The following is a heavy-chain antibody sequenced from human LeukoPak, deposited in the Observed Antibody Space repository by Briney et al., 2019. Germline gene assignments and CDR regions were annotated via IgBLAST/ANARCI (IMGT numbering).Heavy chain of an antibody. CDR1: GFTFSSYS. CDR3: ARGYSSSWYEDWFDP. Sequence: GGSLRLSCAASGFTFSSYSMDWVRQAPAKGLEWVSSISSSSSYIYYADSVKGRFTISRDNAKNSLYLQMNSLRAEDTAVYYCARGYSSSWYEDWFDPWGQGTLVTVSS. D-gene: IGHD6-13*01. J-gene: IGHJ5*02. V-gene: IGHV3-21*01. CDR2: ISSSSSYI.